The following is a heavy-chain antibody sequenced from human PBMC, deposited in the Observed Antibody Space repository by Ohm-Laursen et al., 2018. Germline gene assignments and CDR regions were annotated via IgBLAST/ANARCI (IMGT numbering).Heavy chain of an antibody. Sequence: SDTLSLTCTVSGGSISGYYWSWIRQPPGKGLEWIGYIYYRGTTNYNPSLKSRVTISVDTSKNQFSLKLSSVTAADTALYYCARIESDSGGYWYFGMDVWGQGTTVTVSS. CDR2: IYYRGTT. D-gene: IGHD3-22*01. J-gene: IGHJ6*02. V-gene: IGHV4-59*07. CDR1: GGSISGYY. CDR3: ARIESDSGGYWYFGMDV.